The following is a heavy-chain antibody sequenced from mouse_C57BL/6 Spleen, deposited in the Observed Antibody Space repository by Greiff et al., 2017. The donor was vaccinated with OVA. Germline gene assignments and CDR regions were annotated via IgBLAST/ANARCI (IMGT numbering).Heavy chain of an antibody. J-gene: IGHJ2*01. CDR1: GYTFTSYW. Sequence: VQLQQSGAELVRPGTSVKLSCKASGYTFTSYWMHWVKQRPGQGLEWIGVIDPSDSYTNYNQKFKGKATLTVDTSSSTAYMQLSSLTSEDSAVYYCARLPLLSDFDYWGQGTTLTVSS. CDR2: IDPSDSYT. D-gene: IGHD2-10*01. CDR3: ARLPLLSDFDY. V-gene: IGHV1-59*01.